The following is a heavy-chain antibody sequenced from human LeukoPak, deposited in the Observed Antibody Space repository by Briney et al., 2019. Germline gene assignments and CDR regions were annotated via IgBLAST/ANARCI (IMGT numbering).Heavy chain of an antibody. CDR2: ISGSGGST. CDR3: AKDPSSQVRGTYYGMDV. Sequence: PGGSLRLSCAASGFTFSSYAMSWVRQAPGKGLEWVSAISGSGGSTYYADSVKGRFTISRDNSKNTLYLQMNSLRAEDTAVYYCAKDPSSQVRGTYYGMDVWGQGTTVTVSS. CDR1: GFTFSSYA. V-gene: IGHV3-23*01. J-gene: IGHJ6*02. D-gene: IGHD3-10*01.